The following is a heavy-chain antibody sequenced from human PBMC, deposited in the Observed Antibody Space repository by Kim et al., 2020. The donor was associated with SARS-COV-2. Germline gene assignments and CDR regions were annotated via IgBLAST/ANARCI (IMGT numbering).Heavy chain of an antibody. V-gene: IGHV3-7*01. CDR1: GFTFSSYW. CDR2: VKQDGSEK. Sequence: GGSLRLSCAAPGFTFSSYWMSWVRQAPGKGLEWVANVKQDGSEKYYVDSVKGRFTISRDNAKNSLYLQMNSLRAEDTAVYYCARDQSRITIFGVVINYY. J-gene: IGHJ6*01. D-gene: IGHD3-3*01. CDR3: ARDQSRITIFGVVINYY.